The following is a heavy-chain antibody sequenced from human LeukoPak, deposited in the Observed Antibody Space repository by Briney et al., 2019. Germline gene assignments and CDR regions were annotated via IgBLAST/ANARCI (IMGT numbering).Heavy chain of an antibody. CDR1: GFTFSSYS. CDR3: ASSGSYRFDY. CDR2: ITASGTAM. D-gene: IGHD1-26*01. J-gene: IGHJ4*02. V-gene: IGHV3-48*02. Sequence: GGSLRLSCAASGFTFSSYSMNWVRQAPGKGLEWVSHITASGTAMFYADSVKGRFTISRDNAKNLLYLQMNSLRDKDTAVYYCASSGSYRFDYWGQGTLVTVSS.